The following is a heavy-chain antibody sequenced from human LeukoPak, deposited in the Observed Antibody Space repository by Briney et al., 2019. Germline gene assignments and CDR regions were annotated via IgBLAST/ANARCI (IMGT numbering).Heavy chain of an antibody. J-gene: IGHJ6*02. CDR2: INPNSGGT. V-gene: IGHV1-2*02. CDR3: ARAPPHYYNGMDV. CDR1: GYTFTGYY. Sequence: ASVKVSCRASGYTFTGYYMHWVRQAPGQGLEWMGWINPNSGGTNYAQKFQGRVTMTRDTSISTAYMELSRLRSDDTAVYYCARAPPHYYNGMDVWGQGTTVTVSS.